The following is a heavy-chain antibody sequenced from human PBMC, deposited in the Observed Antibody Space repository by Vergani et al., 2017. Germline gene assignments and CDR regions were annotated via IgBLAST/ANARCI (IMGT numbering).Heavy chain of an antibody. J-gene: IGHJ6*03. V-gene: IGHV1-69*01. D-gene: IGHD3-3*01. Sequence: QVQLVQSGAEVKKPGSSVKVSCKASGGTFSSYAISWVRQAPGQGFEWMEGMIPIFGTANYAPKFQDRVTITVDESTSTAYMELSSLSSEDTAVYYCGRVYSDYDFWSGHPYAYYHMEVWGKG. CDR3: GRVYSDYDFWSGHPYAYYHMEV. CDR1: GGTFSSYA. CDR2: MIPIFGTA.